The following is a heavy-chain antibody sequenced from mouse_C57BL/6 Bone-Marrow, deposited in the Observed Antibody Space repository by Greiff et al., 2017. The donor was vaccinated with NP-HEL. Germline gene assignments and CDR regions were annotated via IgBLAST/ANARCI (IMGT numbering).Heavy chain of an antibody. CDR2: IDPSDSYT. CDR3: ARDWYLDV. Sequence: VQLQQPGAELVKPGASVKLSCKASGYTFTSYWMQWVKQRPGQGLEWIGEIDPSDSYTNYNQKFKGKATLTADTSSSTAYMQLSSLTSEDSAVFSCARDWYLDVWGAATTVPVSS. CDR1: GYTFTSYW. J-gene: IGHJ1*01. V-gene: IGHV1-50*01.